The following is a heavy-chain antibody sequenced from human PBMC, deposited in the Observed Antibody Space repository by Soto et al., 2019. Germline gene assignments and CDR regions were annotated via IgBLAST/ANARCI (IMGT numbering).Heavy chain of an antibody. CDR2: ISYDGSNK. V-gene: IGHV3-30-3*01. D-gene: IGHD6-19*01. CDR3: ARDGSSGWYDY. J-gene: IGHJ4*02. Sequence: QVQLVESGGGVVQPGRSLRLSCAASGFTFSSYAMHWVRQAPGKGLEWVAVISYDGSNKYYADSVKGRFTISRDNSKNTLYLQMNRLRAEDTGVDYCARDGSSGWYDYWGQGTLVTVSS. CDR1: GFTFSSYA.